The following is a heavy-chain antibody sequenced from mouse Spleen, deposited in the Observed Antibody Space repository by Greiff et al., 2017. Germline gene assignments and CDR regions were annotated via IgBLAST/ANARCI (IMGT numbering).Heavy chain of an antibody. J-gene: IGHJ2*01. CDR3: ARSEATATLYFDY. CDR1: GYSFTGYY. D-gene: IGHD1-2*01. V-gene: IGHV1-42*01. CDR2: INPSTGGT. Sequence: VQLKQSGPELVKPGASVKISCKASGYSFTGYYMNWVKQSPEKSLEWIGEINPSTGGTTYNQKFKAKATLTVDKSSSTAYMQLKSLTSEDSAVYYCARSEATATLYFDYWGQGTTLTVSS.